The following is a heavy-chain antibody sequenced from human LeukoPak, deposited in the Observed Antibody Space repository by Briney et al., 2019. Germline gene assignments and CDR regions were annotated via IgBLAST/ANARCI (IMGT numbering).Heavy chain of an antibody. D-gene: IGHD3-16*02. J-gene: IGHJ4*02. CDR3: ARLSYDYVWGSYRYAIDY. CDR2: IYYSGST. V-gene: IGHV4-39*01. CDR1: GGSISSSSYY. Sequence: SETLSLTCTVSGGSISSSSYYWGWIRQPPGKGLEWIGSIYYSGSTYYNPSLKSRVTISVDTSKNQFSLKLSSVTAADTAVYYCARLSYDYVWGSYRYAIDYWGQGTLVIVSS.